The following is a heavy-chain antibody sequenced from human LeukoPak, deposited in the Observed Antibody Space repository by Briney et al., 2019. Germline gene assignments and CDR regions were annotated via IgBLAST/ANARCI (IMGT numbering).Heavy chain of an antibody. CDR3: AKEDGARVPPDY. V-gene: IGHV3-30*02. J-gene: IGHJ4*02. Sequence: PGGSLRLSCAASGFTFSSYGMHWARQAPGKGLEWVAVIWYDGSNKYYADSVKGRFTISRDNSKNTLYLQMNSLRAEDTAVYYCAKEDGARVPPDYWGQGTLVTVSS. CDR1: GFTFSSYG. CDR2: IWYDGSNK.